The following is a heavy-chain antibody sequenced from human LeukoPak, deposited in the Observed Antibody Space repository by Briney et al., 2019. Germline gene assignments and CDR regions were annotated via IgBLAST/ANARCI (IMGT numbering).Heavy chain of an antibody. D-gene: IGHD6-25*01. CDR3: AKESARSYYMDV. J-gene: IGHJ6*03. CDR2: ITWNSGSI. Sequence: GGSLRLSCAASGFTFSDHYIDWVRQAPGKGLEWVSGITWNSGSIGYADSVKGRFTISRDNAKNSLYLQMNSLRAEDTALYYCAKESARSYYMDVWGKGTTVTISS. V-gene: IGHV3-9*01. CDR1: GFTFSDHY.